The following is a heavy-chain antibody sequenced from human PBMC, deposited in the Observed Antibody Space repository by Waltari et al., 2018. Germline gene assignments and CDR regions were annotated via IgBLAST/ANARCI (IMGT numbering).Heavy chain of an antibody. CDR1: GYPFTSSD. D-gene: IGHD3-22*01. CDR3: ASGNYYDSSGYRLIFDY. V-gene: IGHV1-8*01. Sequence: QVQLVQSGAEVKKPGASVKVSCKASGYPFTSSDINWVRQATGQGLEWMGWMNPNSGNTGYAQKFQGRVTMTRNTSISTAYMELSSLRSEDTAVYYCASGNYYDSSGYRLIFDYWGQGTLVTVSS. CDR2: MNPNSGNT. J-gene: IGHJ4*02.